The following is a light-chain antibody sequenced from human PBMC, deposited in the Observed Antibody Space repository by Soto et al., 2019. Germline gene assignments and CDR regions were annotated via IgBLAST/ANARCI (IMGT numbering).Light chain of an antibody. CDR1: SSDVGGYNY. V-gene: IGLV2-14*01. CDR3: AANTSSSTLV. Sequence: QSALTQPASVSGSPGQSITISCTGTSSDVGGYNYVSWYQQHPGKAPKLMIYDVSNRPSGVSNRFSASQSGNTASLRISGLQAEDEGDYYCAANTSSSTLVFGSGTKVTVL. CDR2: DVS. J-gene: IGLJ1*01.